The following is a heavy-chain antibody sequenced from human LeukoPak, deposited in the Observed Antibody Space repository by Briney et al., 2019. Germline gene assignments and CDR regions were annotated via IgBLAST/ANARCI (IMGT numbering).Heavy chain of an antibody. CDR1: GYTFTGYY. Sequence: ASVKVSCKASGYTFTGYYMHWVRQAPGQGLEWMGWINPNSGGTNYAQEVQGRVTMTRDTSISTAYMELRSLRSDDTAVYYCARGAVPVYYYYMDVWGKGTTVTVSS. CDR2: INPNSGGT. D-gene: IGHD2-2*01. V-gene: IGHV1-2*02. J-gene: IGHJ6*03. CDR3: ARGAVPVYYYYMDV.